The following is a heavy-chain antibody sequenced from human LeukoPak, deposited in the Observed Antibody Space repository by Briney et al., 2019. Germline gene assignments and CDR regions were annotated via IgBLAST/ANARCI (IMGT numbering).Heavy chain of an antibody. Sequence: ASVKVSCKASGYTFTGYYMHGVRQAPGQGLEWMGWINPNSGGTSYAQKFQGRVTMTRDTSVTTAYMELSRLRSDDTAVYYCARYSGYDEPFEYWGQGTLVTVSS. J-gene: IGHJ4*02. CDR1: GYTFTGYY. CDR3: ARYSGYDEPFEY. CDR2: INPNSGGT. V-gene: IGHV1-2*02. D-gene: IGHD5-12*01.